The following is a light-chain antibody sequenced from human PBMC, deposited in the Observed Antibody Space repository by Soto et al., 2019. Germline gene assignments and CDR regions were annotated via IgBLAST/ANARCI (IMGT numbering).Light chain of an antibody. CDR3: QQYNAWPLA. J-gene: IGKJ4*01. CDR2: KAS. CDR1: QSIDSW. Sequence: DVQMTHSPSTLSASVGDRVTITCRASQSIDSWLAWYQQKPGKAPKLLLHKASSLQSGVPSRFTGSASGTEFTLTISSLQPDDFATYYCQQYNAWPLAFGGGTKVEIK. V-gene: IGKV1-5*03.